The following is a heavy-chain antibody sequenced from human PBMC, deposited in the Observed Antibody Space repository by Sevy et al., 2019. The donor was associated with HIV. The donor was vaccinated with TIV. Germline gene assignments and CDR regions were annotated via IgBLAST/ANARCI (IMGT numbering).Heavy chain of an antibody. CDR1: GFTFSSYE. CDR2: ISSSGNYI. D-gene: IGHD3-3*01. V-gene: IGHV3-48*03. Sequence: GGSLRLSCAASGFTFSSYEMNWVRQAPGKGPEWISYISSSGNYIYYEDSVKGRFTISRDNAKNSLYLQMNSLRAEDTAFYYCAREGGTHYEDAFDIWGQGTMVTVSS. J-gene: IGHJ3*02. CDR3: AREGGTHYEDAFDI.